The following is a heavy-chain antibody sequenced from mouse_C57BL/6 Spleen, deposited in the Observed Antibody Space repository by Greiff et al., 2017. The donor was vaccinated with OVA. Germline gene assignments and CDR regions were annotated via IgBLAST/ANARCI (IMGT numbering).Heavy chain of an antibody. J-gene: IGHJ3*01. V-gene: IGHV1-55*01. CDR3: ARRGGAAQATLAY. D-gene: IGHD3-2*02. CDR1: GYTFTSYW. CDR2: IYPGSGST. Sequence: VQLQQPGAELVKPGASVKMSCKASGYTFTSYWMTWVKQRPGQGLEWIGDIYPGSGSTNYNEKFKSKATLTVDTSSSTAYMQLSSLTSEDSAVYYCARRGGAAQATLAYWGQGTLVTVSA.